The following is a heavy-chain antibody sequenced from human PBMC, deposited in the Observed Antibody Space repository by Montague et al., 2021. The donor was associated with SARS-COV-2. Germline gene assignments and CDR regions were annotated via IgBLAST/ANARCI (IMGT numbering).Heavy chain of an antibody. CDR2: NSTSGTLP. J-gene: IGHJ2*01. CDR1: GFDFTSSE. Sequence: SLRLFCAASGFDFTSSEINWVRQAPGKGLEWVSYNSTSGTLPSYMDSVKGRFTVSRDNAKKSLYLQMDSLRAEDTAVYFCAREAVGYSHGYPYWYFDLWGRGTLVTVSS. D-gene: IGHD5-18*01. V-gene: IGHV3-48*03. CDR3: AREAVGYSHGYPYWYFDL.